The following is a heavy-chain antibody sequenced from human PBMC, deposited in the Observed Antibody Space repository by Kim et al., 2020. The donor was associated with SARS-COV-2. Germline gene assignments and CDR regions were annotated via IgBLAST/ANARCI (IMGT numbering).Heavy chain of an antibody. Sequence: YADSVKGRFTISRDNSKNTLYLQMNSLRAEDTAVYYCANRDGDNLSFFDYWGQGTLVTVSS. J-gene: IGHJ4*02. D-gene: IGHD3-16*02. CDR3: ANRDGDNLSFFDY. V-gene: IGHV3-23*01.